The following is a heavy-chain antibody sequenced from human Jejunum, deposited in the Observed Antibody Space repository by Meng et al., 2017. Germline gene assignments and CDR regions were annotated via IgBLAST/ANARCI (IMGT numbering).Heavy chain of an antibody. V-gene: IGHV3-23*01. CDR1: GFSFSISA. CDR3: AKQPRLLGVVEVCGTYSCFDY. Sequence: EVQLLESGGGLVQPGGSLRLSCAASGFSFSISAMSWVRQAPGKGLEWVSGISGRGDSTYYADSVKGRFSISRDNSKNTLYLQMNTLRGEDTAVYYCAKQPRLLGVVEVCGTYSCFDYWGQGTLVTVSS. J-gene: IGHJ4*02. CDR2: ISGRGDST. D-gene: IGHD3-3*01.